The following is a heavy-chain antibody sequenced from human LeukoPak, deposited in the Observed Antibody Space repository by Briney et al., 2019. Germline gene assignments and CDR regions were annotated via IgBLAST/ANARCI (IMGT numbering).Heavy chain of an antibody. J-gene: IGHJ4*02. V-gene: IGHV1-69*01. CDR2: IIPIFGTA. D-gene: IGHD3-22*01. CDR1: GGTFSSYA. Sequence: SVKVTCTASGGTFSSYAISWVRQPPGQGLEWMGGIIPIFGTANYAQKFQGRVTITADESTSTAYMELSSLRSEDTAGYYCAGVGVLDGSSGYYPLDYWGQGTLVTVSS. CDR3: AGVGVLDGSSGYYPLDY.